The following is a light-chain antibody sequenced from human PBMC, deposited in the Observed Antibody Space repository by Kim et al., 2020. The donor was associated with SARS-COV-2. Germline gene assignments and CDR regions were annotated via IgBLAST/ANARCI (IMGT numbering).Light chain of an antibody. V-gene: IGKV4-1*01. CDR3: QQYYSTPPS. CDR2: WAS. CDR1: QTVLYYSNNKNY. Sequence: RATLNCKSSQTVLYYSNNKNYLAWYQQKQGQAPKLLIYWASIRESGVSDRFSGCGSETDFTLTISSLQAEDVAVYYCQQYYSTPPSFGQGTKLEI. J-gene: IGKJ2*03.